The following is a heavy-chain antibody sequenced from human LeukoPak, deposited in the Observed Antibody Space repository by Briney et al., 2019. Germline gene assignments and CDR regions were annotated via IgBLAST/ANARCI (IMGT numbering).Heavy chain of an antibody. D-gene: IGHD4-23*01. Sequence: SETLSLTCTVSGGSISSYYWSWIRQPPGKGLEWIGYIYYSGSTNYNPSLKSRVTISVDTSKNQFSLKLSSVTAADTAVYYCARGGGRDYGGNSGVKAFDIWGQGTMVTVSS. V-gene: IGHV4-59*01. CDR3: ARGGGRDYGGNSGVKAFDI. CDR2: IYYSGST. J-gene: IGHJ3*02. CDR1: GGSISSYY.